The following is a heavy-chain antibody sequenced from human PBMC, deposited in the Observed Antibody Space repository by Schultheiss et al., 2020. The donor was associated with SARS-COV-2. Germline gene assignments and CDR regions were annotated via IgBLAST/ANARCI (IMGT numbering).Heavy chain of an antibody. CDR3: ARDGRRGLDY. Sequence: GGSLRLSCAASGFTFSSYSMNWVRQAPGKGLEWVSAISGSGGSTYYADSVKGRFTISRDNSKNTLYLQMNSLRAEDTAVYYCARDGRRGLDYWGQGTLVTVSS. J-gene: IGHJ4*02. CDR2: ISGSGGST. V-gene: IGHV3-23*01. D-gene: IGHD2-15*01. CDR1: GFTFSSYS.